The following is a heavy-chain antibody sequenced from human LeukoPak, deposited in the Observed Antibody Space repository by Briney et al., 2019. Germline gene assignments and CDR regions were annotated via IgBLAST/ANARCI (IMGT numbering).Heavy chain of an antibody. CDR1: GVSISSYY. D-gene: IGHD3-22*01. V-gene: IGHV4-59*12. J-gene: IGHJ4*02. CDR2: IYYSGST. CDR3: ARDRYYYDSSGCLFDS. Sequence: SETLSLTCTVSGVSISSYYWSWIRQPPGKGLEWIGYIYYSGSTNYNPSLKSRVTISVDTSKNQFSLKLSSVTAADTAVYYCARDRYYYDSSGCLFDSWGQGTLVTVSS.